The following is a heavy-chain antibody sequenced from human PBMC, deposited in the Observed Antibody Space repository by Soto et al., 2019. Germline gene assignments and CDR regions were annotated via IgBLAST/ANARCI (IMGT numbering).Heavy chain of an antibody. V-gene: IGHV4-39*01. Sequence: SETLSLTCTVSGGSISSTSYYWVWIRQPPGKGLEWIGSFYYSGSTYYNPSLKSRVTISVDTSENQFSLKLSSVTAADTAVYYCARQVVDGTVAGAGSFDYWGQGTLVTVSS. CDR2: FYYSGST. J-gene: IGHJ4*02. D-gene: IGHD6-19*01. CDR3: ARQVVDGTVAGAGSFDY. CDR1: GGSISSTSYY.